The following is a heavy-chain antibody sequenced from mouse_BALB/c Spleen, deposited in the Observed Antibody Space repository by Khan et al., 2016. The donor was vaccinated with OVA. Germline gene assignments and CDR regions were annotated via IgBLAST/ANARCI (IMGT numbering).Heavy chain of an antibody. D-gene: IGHD3-3*01. J-gene: IGHJ3*01. CDR2: IHYSGST. CDR3: VRGRAY. CDR1: GYSITSDYA. Sequence: EVQLQESGPGLVKPSQSLSLTYTVTGYSITSDYAWNWIRQFPGNKLEWMGYIHYSGSTSYIPSLKSRISITRDTSKNQFFLHLNAVTSEDTATYYCVRGRAYWGQGTLVTVSA. V-gene: IGHV3-2*02.